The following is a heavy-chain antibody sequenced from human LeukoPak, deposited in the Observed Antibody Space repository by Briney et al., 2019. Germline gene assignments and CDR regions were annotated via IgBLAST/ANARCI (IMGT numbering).Heavy chain of an antibody. CDR1: GFTFSGSA. CDR3: TTPRIAVAGTHDD. J-gene: IGHJ4*02. CDR2: IRSKANSYAT. D-gene: IGHD6-19*01. Sequence: GGSLRLSCAASGFTFSGSAMHWVRHASGKGLEWVGRIRSKANSYATAYAASVKGRFHISIDDSKNTAYLQMNSLKTEDTAVYYCTTPRIAVAGTHDDWGQGTLVTVSS. V-gene: IGHV3-73*01.